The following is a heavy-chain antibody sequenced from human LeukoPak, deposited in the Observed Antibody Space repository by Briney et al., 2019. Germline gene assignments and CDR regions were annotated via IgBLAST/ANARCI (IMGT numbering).Heavy chain of an antibody. CDR2: IGTAGDT. Sequence: PGGSLRLSCAASGFTFSSYDMHWVRQATGKGLEWVSAIGTAGDTYYPGSVKGRFTISRDNAKNSLYLQMNSLRAEDTAVYYCARDGLVRYGDYDRGYWGQGTLVTVSS. V-gene: IGHV3-13*01. CDR3: ARDGLVRYGDYDRGY. CDR1: GFTFSSYD. J-gene: IGHJ4*02. D-gene: IGHD4-17*01.